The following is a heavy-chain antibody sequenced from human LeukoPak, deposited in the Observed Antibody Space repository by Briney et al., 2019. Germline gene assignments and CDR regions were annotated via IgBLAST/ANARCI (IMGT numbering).Heavy chain of an antibody. Sequence: ASVKVSCKASGYSFTSNYIHWVRQAPGQGLEWMGMIYPRDGSTSYAQKFQGRVTMTRNTSISTAYMELSSLRSEDTAVYYCARVREDYYDSSGSIDYWGQGTLVTVSS. D-gene: IGHD3-22*01. CDR1: GYSFTSNY. CDR3: ARVREDYYDSSGSIDY. V-gene: IGHV1-46*01. CDR2: IYPRDGST. J-gene: IGHJ4*02.